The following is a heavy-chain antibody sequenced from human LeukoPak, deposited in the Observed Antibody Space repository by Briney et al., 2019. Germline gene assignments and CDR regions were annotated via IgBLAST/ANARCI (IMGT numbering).Heavy chain of an antibody. J-gene: IGHJ4*02. D-gene: IGHD6-13*01. CDR2: ISGSGLNT. Sequence: GASLRLFCSPSGFTFSSYAMAWVREAPGKGLDWVSSISGSGLNTYYAASVKGRFTISRDNSRNTLYLQMNSLRAEDTAVFYCARVRYMNSWYREIDYWGQGTLVTVSS. CDR1: GFTFSSYA. V-gene: IGHV3-23*01. CDR3: ARVRYMNSWYREIDY.